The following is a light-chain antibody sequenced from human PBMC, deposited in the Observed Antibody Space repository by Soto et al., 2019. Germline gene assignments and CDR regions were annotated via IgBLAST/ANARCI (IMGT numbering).Light chain of an antibody. Sequence: GGRVTITCRASQGISSWLAWYQQKPGKPPKLLIYAASILQSGVPPRFSGSGSGTDFTLTISSLQPEDFATYYYQQANSLSLTFGGGTKVDIK. J-gene: IGKJ4*01. CDR3: QQANSLSLT. CDR2: AAS. CDR1: QGISSW. V-gene: IGKV1-12*01.